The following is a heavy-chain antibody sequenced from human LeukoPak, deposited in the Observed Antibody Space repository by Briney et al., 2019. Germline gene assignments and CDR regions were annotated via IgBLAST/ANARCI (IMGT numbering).Heavy chain of an antibody. D-gene: IGHD3-22*01. V-gene: IGHV1-69*05. CDR2: IIPMFGTT. CDR1: GGTFNSFG. Sequence: LVASVKVSCKASGGTFNSFGFSWVRQAAGQGLEWMGAIIPMFGTTNYAQKFEGRVTITTDESTSTAYMALSSLRSEDTAVYYCARFHYYDSSGYYNPYFDYWGQGTLVTVSS. CDR3: ARFHYYDSSGYYNPYFDY. J-gene: IGHJ4*02.